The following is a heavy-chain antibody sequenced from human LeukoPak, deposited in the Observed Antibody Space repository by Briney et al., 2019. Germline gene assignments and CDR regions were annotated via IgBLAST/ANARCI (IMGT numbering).Heavy chain of an antibody. CDR3: ARDSIFVVVVTALDD. Sequence: GASVRFSCKASGYTFTSYGISWVRQAPGQGLKWMGWISAYNRNTNYAQKLQGRSTMTTDTSSSTAYMELRGLRSDDTPVYTGARDSIFVVVVTALDDWGQGTLLTVPS. CDR2: ISAYNRNT. V-gene: IGHV1-18*01. D-gene: IGHD2-21*02. J-gene: IGHJ4*02. CDR1: GYTFTSYG.